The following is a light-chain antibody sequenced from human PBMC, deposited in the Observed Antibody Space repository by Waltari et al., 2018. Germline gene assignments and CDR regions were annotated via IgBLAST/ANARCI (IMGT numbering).Light chain of an antibody. Sequence: SYELTQPPSVSVSPGHTARITCSGEALPNKYAYWYRQKSGQAPVLVIYEDTKRPSGFPEWISGSNSRAVATLTITGAQVDDEADYYCYSTDYTGNYWVFGGGTKLTVL. CDR2: EDT. J-gene: IGLJ3*02. CDR3: YSTDYTGNYWV. V-gene: IGLV3-10*01. CDR1: ALPNKY.